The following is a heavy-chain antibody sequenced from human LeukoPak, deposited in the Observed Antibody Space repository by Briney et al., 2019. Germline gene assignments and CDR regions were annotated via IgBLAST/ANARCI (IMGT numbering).Heavy chain of an antibody. CDR1: GYTFTSYD. V-gene: IGHV1-8*03. CDR3: ARGVPEYSSSSIDYMDV. CDR2: MNPNSGNT. D-gene: IGHD6-13*01. Sequence: ASVKVSCKASGYTFTSYDINWVRQATGQGLEWMGWMNPNSGNTGYAQKFQGRVTITRNTSISTAYMELSSLRSEDTAVYYCARGVPEYSSSSIDYMDVWGKGTTVTVSS. J-gene: IGHJ6*03.